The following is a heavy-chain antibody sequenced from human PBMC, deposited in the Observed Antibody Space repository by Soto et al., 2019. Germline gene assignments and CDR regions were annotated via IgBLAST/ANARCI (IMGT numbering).Heavy chain of an antibody. J-gene: IGHJ6*02. D-gene: IGHD2-8*02. CDR1: GGTFSSYA. Sequence: SVKVSCNASGGTFSSYAISWVRQAPGQGLEWMGGIIPIFGTANYAQKFQGRVTITADESTSTAYMELSSLRSEDTAVYYCARVKARDGGGVNYYYYGMDVWGQGTTVTVSS. V-gene: IGHV1-69*13. CDR2: IIPIFGTA. CDR3: ARVKARDGGGVNYYYYGMDV.